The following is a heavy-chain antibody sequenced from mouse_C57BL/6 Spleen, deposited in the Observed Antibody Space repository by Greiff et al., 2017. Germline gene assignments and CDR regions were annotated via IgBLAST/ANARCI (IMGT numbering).Heavy chain of an antibody. J-gene: IGHJ2*01. CDR2: IYPRDGSP. Sequence: VKLQESGPELVKPGASVKLSCKASGYTFTSYDINWVKQRPGQGLEWIGWIYPRDGSPKYNEKFKGKAPLTVDTSSSTAYMELHSLTSEDSAVYFCARKGYYVYFDYWGQGTTLTVSS. CDR3: ARKGYYVYFDY. V-gene: IGHV1-85*01. CDR1: GYTFTSYD. D-gene: IGHD2-3*01.